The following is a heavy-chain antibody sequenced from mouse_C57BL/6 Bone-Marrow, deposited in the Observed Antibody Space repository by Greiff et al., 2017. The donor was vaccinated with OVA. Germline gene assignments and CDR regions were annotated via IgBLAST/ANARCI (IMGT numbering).Heavy chain of an antibody. CDR1: GYSFTGYY. CDR2: INPSTGGT. V-gene: IGHV1-42*01. Sequence: EVHLVESGPELVKPGASVKISCKASGYSFTGYYMNWVKQSPEKSLERIGEINPSTGGTTYNQKFKAKATLTVDKSSSTAYMQLKSLTSEDSAVYYCARKEDGYYWYFDVWGTGTTVTVSS. J-gene: IGHJ1*03. D-gene: IGHD2-3*01. CDR3: ARKEDGYYWYFDV.